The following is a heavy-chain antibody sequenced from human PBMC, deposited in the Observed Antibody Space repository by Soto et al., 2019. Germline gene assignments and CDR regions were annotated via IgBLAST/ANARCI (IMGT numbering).Heavy chain of an antibody. D-gene: IGHD2-15*01. CDR3: AKAVVGSTWWYGMGV. J-gene: IGHJ6*02. CDR1: GFTFSSYA. CDR2: VYGSGGVA. V-gene: IGHV3-23*01. Sequence: EVQVLESGGGLVQTGGSLRLSCAASGFTFSSYAMSWVRQAPGKGLQWVAGVYGSGGVAHYADSAKGRFIISRDNSKNTRFLPMNSLRAEDTAVYYCAKAVVGSTWWYGMGVWGQGTTVTVS.